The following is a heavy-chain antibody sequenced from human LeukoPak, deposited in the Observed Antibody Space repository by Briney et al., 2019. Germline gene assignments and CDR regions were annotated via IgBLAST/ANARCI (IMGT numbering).Heavy chain of an antibody. CDR1: GASISSGNYC. CDR3: ASSSFRTEYQFDQ. J-gene: IGHJ4*01. D-gene: IGHD2-2*01. Sequence: PSETLSLTCTVSGASISSGNYCFNWIRQPAGKGLEWIGRVSTRVTTRYNPSLKSRLTISFDTSNNQFSLKLTPVTAADTAVYYCASSSFRTEYQFDQWGRGTLVTVSS. CDR2: VSTRVTT. V-gene: IGHV4-61*02.